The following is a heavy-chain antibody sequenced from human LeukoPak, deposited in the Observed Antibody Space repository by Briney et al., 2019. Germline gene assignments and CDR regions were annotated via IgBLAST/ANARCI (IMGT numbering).Heavy chain of an antibody. Sequence: PGGSLRLSCAASGFTFGNYGMHWVRQAPGKGLEWVAVTLYDGSNNYYADSVKGRFTISRDDSNNTLYLQMHSLRAEDTALYFCARDEGAFGGIIVPRDWGQGTLVTVSS. D-gene: IGHD3-16*02. CDR3: ARDEGAFGGIIVPRD. CDR1: GFTFGNYG. V-gene: IGHV3-30*03. CDR2: TLYDGSNN. J-gene: IGHJ4*02.